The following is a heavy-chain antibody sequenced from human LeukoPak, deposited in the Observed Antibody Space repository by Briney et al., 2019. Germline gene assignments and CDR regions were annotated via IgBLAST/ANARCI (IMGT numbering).Heavy chain of an antibody. V-gene: IGHV1-2*02. CDR3: AGGGPAGPFLGGWFDP. D-gene: IGHD6-13*01. CDR2: TNPNSGGT. J-gene: IGHJ5*02. CDR1: GYTFTGYY. Sequence: ASVKVSCKASGYTFTGYYMHWVRQAPGQGLEWMGWTNPNSGGTNYAQKFQGRVTMTRDTSISPAYMELSRLRSDDTAVYYCAGGGPAGPFLGGWFDPWGQGTLVTVSS.